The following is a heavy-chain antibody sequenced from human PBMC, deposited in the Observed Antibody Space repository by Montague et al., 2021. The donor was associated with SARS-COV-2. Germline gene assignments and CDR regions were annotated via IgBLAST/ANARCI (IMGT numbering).Heavy chain of an antibody. CDR2: VNYGGST. CDR3: ARAVTTGIDWFDP. V-gene: IGHV4-59*11. J-gene: IGHJ5*02. D-gene: IGHD4-17*01. CDR1: SGSISSHY. Sequence: SETLSLTCTVFSGSISSHYWSWIRQPPGKGLEWIGYVNYGGSTNYNPSLKSRVSISLATSKNQFSLRLNSVTAADTAVYYCARAVTTGIDWFDPWGQGTLVIVSS.